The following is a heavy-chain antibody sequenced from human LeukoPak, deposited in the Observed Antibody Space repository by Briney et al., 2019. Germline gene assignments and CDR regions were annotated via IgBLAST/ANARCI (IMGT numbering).Heavy chain of an antibody. V-gene: IGHV3-30*02. CDR1: GLSLSNYD. Sequence: PGGSLRLSCTASGLSLSNYDIHWVRQAPGKGLEWVAFIRYDGNYNYYADIVKGRFTISRDDSKNTMFLQMTNLRPDDTAVYFCAKDRMTAFESWGQGTLVTVSS. CDR2: IRYDGNYN. D-gene: IGHD2-21*02. CDR3: AKDRMTAFES. J-gene: IGHJ4*02.